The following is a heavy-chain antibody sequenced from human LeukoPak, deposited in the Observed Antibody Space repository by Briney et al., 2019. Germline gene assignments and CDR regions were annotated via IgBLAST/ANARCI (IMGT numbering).Heavy chain of an antibody. CDR1: GFTFSSYA. V-gene: IGHV3-30-3*01. D-gene: IGHD2-21*02. J-gene: IGHJ4*02. Sequence: RPGGSLRLSCAASGFTFSSYAMHWVRQAPGKGLEWVAVISYDGSNKYYADSVKGRFTISRDNSKNTLYLQMNSLRAEDTAVYYCARGGGVVTAHFDYWGQGTLVTVSS. CDR2: ISYDGSNK. CDR3: ARGGGVVTAHFDY.